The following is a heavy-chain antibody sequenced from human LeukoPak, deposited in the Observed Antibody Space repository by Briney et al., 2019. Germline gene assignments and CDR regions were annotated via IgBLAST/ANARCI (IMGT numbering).Heavy chain of an antibody. D-gene: IGHD3-10*01. CDR2: IYSGGNT. J-gene: IGHJ4*02. Sequence: GGSLRLSCAASGFTVSRNYMSWVRQAPGKGLEWVSVIYSGGNTYCADFVKGRFTISRDNSKSTLYLQINSLTAEDTAVYYCANLPRGDYWGLGTLVTVSS. CDR1: GFTVSRNY. CDR3: ANLPRGDY. V-gene: IGHV3-53*01.